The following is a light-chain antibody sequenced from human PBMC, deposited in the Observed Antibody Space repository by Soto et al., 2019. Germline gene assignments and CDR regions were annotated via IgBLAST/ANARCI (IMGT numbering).Light chain of an antibody. CDR3: QQYNNWPIT. Sequence: EIVLTQSPATLSLSPPERGCLXCRASQSVSSYLAWYQQKPGQAPRLLIYGASTRATGIPARFSGSGSGTEFTLTISSLQSEDFAVYYCQQYNNWPITFGQGTRLEI. CDR1: QSVSSY. CDR2: GAS. V-gene: IGKV3-15*01. J-gene: IGKJ5*01.